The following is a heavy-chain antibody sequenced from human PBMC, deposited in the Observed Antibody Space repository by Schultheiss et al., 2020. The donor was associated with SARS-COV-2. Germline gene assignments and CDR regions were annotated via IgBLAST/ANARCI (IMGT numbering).Heavy chain of an antibody. Sequence: GESLKISCKGSGYSFTSYWIGWVRQMPGKGLEWMGIIYPGDSDTRYSPSFQGQVTISADKSISTAYLQWSSLKASDTAMYYCARGEKGESSYDFWNPNWFDPWGQGTLVTVSS. CDR2: IYPGDSDT. CDR1: GYSFTSYW. D-gene: IGHD3-3*01. CDR3: ARGEKGESSYDFWNPNWFDP. V-gene: IGHV5-51*01. J-gene: IGHJ5*02.